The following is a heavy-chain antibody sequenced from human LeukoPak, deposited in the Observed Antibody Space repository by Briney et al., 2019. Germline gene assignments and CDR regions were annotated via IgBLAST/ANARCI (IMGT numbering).Heavy chain of an antibody. V-gene: IGHV4-4*02. D-gene: IGHD5-18*01. CDR3: ARGVGIQLWSVYYYYMDV. J-gene: IGHJ6*03. CDR2: IYHRGST. Sequence: SETLSLTCAVSGGSISSSNWWSWVRQPPGKGLEWIGEIYHRGSTNYNPSLKSRVTISVDKSKNQFSLKLSSVTAADTAVYYCARGVGIQLWSVYYYYMDVWGKGTTVTVSS. CDR1: GGSISSSNW.